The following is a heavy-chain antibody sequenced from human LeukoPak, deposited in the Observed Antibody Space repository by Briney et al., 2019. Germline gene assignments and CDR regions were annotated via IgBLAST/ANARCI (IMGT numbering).Heavy chain of an antibody. D-gene: IGHD5-12*01. J-gene: IGHJ4*02. V-gene: IGHV3-11*04. Sequence: GGSLRLSCAASGFTFSDYYMSWIRQAPGKGLEWVSYISSSGSTIYYADSVKGRFTISRDNAKNSLYLQMNSLRAEDTAVYYCARDPQSGYDGPYYFDYWGQGTLVTVSS. CDR2: ISSSGSTI. CDR1: GFTFSDYY. CDR3: ARDPQSGYDGPYYFDY.